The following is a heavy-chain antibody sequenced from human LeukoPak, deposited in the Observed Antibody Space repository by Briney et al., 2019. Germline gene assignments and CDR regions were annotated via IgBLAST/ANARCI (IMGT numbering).Heavy chain of an antibody. J-gene: IGHJ4*02. D-gene: IGHD1-26*01. Sequence: GGSLRLSCAASGFTFSSDGMHWVRQAPGKGLEWVAVISYDGSNKYYADSVKGRFTISRDNSKNTLYLQMNSLRAEDTAVYYCAILGVGENDYWGQGTLVTVSS. CDR2: ISYDGSNK. CDR3: AILGVGENDY. V-gene: IGHV3-30*03. CDR1: GFTFSSDG.